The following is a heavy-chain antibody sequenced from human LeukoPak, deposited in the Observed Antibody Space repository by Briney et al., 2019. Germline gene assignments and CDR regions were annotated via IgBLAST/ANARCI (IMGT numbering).Heavy chain of an antibody. D-gene: IGHD3-16*01. V-gene: IGHV3-21*01. CDR3: ARGGTDSGYFDY. Sequence: GGSLRLSCAASGFTVSSNYMSWVRQAPGKGLEWVSSISSSSSYIYYADSVKGRFTISRDNAKNSLYLQMNSLRAEDTAVYYCARGGTDSGYFDYWGQGTLVTVSS. CDR1: GFTVSSNY. CDR2: ISSSSSYI. J-gene: IGHJ4*02.